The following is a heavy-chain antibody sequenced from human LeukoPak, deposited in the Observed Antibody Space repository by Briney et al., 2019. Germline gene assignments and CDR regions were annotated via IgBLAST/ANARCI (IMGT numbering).Heavy chain of an antibody. J-gene: IGHJ4*02. V-gene: IGHV4-34*01. CDR1: GGSFSGYY. CDR3: AVGTGYYFDY. Sequence: PSETLSLTCAVYGGSFSGYYWSWIRQPPGKGLEWIGEINHSGSTNYNPPLKSRVTISVDTSKNQFSLKLSSVTAADTAVYYCAVGTGYYFDYWGQGTLVTVSS. CDR2: INHSGST. D-gene: IGHD1-1*01.